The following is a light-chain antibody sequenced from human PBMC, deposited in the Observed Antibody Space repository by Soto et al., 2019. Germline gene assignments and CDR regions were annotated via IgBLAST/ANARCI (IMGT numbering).Light chain of an antibody. CDR2: GDS. J-gene: IGLJ3*02. CDR1: SSNIGAGYH. CDR3: AAWDDSLNGWV. V-gene: IGLV1-40*01. Sequence: QSVLTQPPSVSGAPGQRVTISCTGSSSNIGAGYHVHWYQQLPGAAPKLLIFGDSNRPSGVPDRFSGSKSGTSASLAITGLQADDEADYYCAAWDDSLNGWVFGGGTKLTVL.